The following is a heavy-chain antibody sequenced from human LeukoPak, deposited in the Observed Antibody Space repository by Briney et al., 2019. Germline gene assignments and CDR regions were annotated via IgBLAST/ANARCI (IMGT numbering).Heavy chain of an antibody. CDR3: ARGFLGLTGTTIGY. CDR2: IYYSGST. J-gene: IGHJ4*02. V-gene: IGHV4-59*08. CDR1: GGSISSYY. Sequence: PSETLSLTCTVSGGSISSYYWSWIRQPPGKGLEWIGYIYYSGSTNYNPSLKSRVTISVDTSKNQFSLKLNSVTAADTAVYYCARGFLGLTGTTIGYWGQGTLVTVSS. D-gene: IGHD1-7*01.